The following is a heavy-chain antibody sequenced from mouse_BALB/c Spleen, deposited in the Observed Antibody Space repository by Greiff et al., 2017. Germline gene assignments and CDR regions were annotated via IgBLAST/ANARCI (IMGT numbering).Heavy chain of an antibody. V-gene: IGHV1-69*01. CDR3: ASGSTTVVENAMDY. CDR1: GYTFTDYW. CDR2: IDTSDSYT. Sequence: QVQLQQPGAELVMPGASVKMSCKASGYTFTDYWMHWVKQRPGQGLEWIGAIDTSDSYTSYNQKFKGKATLTVDESSSTAYMQLSSLTSEDSAVYNCASGSTTVVENAMDYWGQGTTVTVSS. J-gene: IGHJ4*01. D-gene: IGHD1-1*01.